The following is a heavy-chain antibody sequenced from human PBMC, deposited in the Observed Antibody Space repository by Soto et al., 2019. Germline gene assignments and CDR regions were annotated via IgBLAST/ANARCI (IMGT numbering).Heavy chain of an antibody. Sequence: QVQLQQWGAGLLKPSETLSLTCVVYGGSFSGYYWSWIRQSPGKGLEWIGGINHRGSTNYNPSLERRVTISVDTSKNQFSLKLPSVTAADTDMYYCARDGFCTSTTCRVGNWVDPWGQGTLVTVSS. CDR2: INHRGST. CDR3: ARDGFCTSTTCRVGNWVDP. CDR1: GGSFSGYY. V-gene: IGHV4-34*01. J-gene: IGHJ5*02. D-gene: IGHD2-2*01.